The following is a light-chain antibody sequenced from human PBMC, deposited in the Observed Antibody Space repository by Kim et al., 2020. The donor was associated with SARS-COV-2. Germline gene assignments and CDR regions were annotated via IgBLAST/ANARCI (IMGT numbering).Light chain of an antibody. CDR2: DVV. J-gene: IGLJ1*01. CDR1: SSDGGGYNY. Sequence: GQSVPISCTGTSSDGGGYNYVSWYQQHPGKAPKFMIYDVVKRPSGVPDRFSGSKSGDTASLTISGLQAEDETDYYCCSYAGSYTYVFGTGTKVTVL. CDR3: CSYAGSYTYV. V-gene: IGLV2-11*03.